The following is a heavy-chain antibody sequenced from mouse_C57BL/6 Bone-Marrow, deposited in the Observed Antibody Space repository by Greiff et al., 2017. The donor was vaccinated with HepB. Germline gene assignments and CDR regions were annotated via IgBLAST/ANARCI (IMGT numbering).Heavy chain of an antibody. D-gene: IGHD2-3*01. CDR3: ARQVDGYYVYWYFDV. J-gene: IGHJ1*03. Sequence: EVKLQESGGGLVKPGGSLKLSCAASGFTFSSYTMSWVRQTPEKRLEWVATISGGGGNTYYPDSVKGRFPISRDNAKNTLYLQMSSLRSEDTALYYCARQVDGYYVYWYFDVWGTGTTVTVSS. CDR1: GFTFSSYT. V-gene: IGHV5-9*01. CDR2: ISGGGGNT.